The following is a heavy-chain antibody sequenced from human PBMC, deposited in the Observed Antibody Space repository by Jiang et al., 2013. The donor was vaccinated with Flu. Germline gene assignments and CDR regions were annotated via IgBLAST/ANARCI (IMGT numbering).Heavy chain of an antibody. Sequence: STNYNPSLKSRVTISVDTSKNQFSLKLSSVTAADTAVYYCARETWLHLTGTYYFDYWGQGNPGHRLL. CDR2: ST. D-gene: IGHD5-24*01. J-gene: IGHJ4*02. CDR3: ARETWLHLTGTYYFDY. V-gene: IGHV4-59*01.